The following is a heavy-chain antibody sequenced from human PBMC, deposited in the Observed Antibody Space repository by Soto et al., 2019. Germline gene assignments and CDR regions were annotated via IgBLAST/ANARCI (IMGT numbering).Heavy chain of an antibody. V-gene: IGHV4-61*01. Sequence: SETRSLICPVSGGSVRSGSYYCSCIRHHPWEGLEWIGYIYYSGSTNYNPSLKSRVTISVDTSKNQFSLKLSSVTAADTAVYYCARGRGIVVVPAANNWFDPWGQGTLLTVSS. CDR3: ARGRGIVVVPAANNWFDP. D-gene: IGHD2-2*01. CDR1: GGSVRSGSYY. CDR2: IYYSGST. J-gene: IGHJ5*02.